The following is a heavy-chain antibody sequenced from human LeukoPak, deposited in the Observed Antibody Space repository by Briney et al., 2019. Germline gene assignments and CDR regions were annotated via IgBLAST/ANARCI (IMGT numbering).Heavy chain of an antibody. CDR1: GFTFSSYS. D-gene: IGHD1-26*01. J-gene: IGHJ3*02. CDR3: ARAIMERVGATSAFDI. V-gene: IGHV3-21*01. Sequence: GGSLRLSCAASGFTFSSYSMNWVRQPPGKGLEWVSSISSSSSYIYYADSVKGRFTISRDNAKNSLYLQMNSLRAEDTAVYYCARAIMERVGATSAFDIWGQGTMVTVSS. CDR2: ISSSSSYI.